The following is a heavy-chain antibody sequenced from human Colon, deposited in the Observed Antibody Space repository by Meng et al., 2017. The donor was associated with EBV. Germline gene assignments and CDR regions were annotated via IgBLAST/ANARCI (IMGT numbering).Heavy chain of an antibody. CDR2: IDHRGNT. D-gene: IGHD3-10*01. CDR3: ARRGPSGNFSP. Sequence: QLQHGGAGLLTPSETLSRSCAVYGGSFRDYYWTWIRHPPGKGLEWIGEIDHRGNTKYNPSLKSRVTISLDTSKKQFSLKVSSVTAADSAVYYCARRGPSGNFSPWSQGALVTVSS. CDR1: GGSFRDYY. J-gene: IGHJ5*02. V-gene: IGHV4-34*01.